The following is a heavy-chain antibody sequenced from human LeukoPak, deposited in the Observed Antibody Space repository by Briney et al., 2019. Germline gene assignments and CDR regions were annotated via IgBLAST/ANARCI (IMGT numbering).Heavy chain of an antibody. V-gene: IGHV4-39*01. J-gene: IGHJ4*02. CDR2: KYSSGTT. D-gene: IGHD1-26*01. CDR1: GGSISSDSYS. CDR3: ARGSLGDGSLLVDY. Sequence: SETLSLTCTVSGGSISSDSYSWGWIRQPPGKGLVWIGQKYSSGTTQYNPSLKSRLTISIDTSKNKFSLNLSSVTAADTAVYYCARGSLGDGSLLVDYWGQGTLVTVSS.